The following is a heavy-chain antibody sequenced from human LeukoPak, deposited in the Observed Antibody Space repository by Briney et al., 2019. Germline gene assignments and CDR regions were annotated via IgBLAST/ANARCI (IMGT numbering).Heavy chain of an antibody. J-gene: IGHJ6*02. CDR2: FDPEDGET. CDR3: VTDHYYYYGMDV. Sequence: ASVKVSCKVSGYTLTELSMHWVRQAPGKGLEWMGGFDPEDGETIYAQKFQGRVTMTEDTPTDTAYMELSSLRSEDTAVYYCVTDHYYYYGMDVWGQGTTVTVSS. CDR1: GYTLTELS. V-gene: IGHV1-24*01.